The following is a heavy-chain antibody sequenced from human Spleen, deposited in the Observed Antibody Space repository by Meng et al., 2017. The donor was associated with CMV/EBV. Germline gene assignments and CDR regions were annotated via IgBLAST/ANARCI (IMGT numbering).Heavy chain of an antibody. CDR1: GFTFSTYN. V-gene: IGHV3-21*01. D-gene: IGHD3-3*01. CDR2: ISRSGRDI. J-gene: IGHJ4*02. Sequence: GESLKISCVASGFTFSTYNMNWVRQAPGKGLEWVSSISRSGRDIYYADSLKGRFTISRDNARDSLYLQMNSLSPEDTAVYFCAREREMYYDFWSATSYYFDYWGRGTLVTVS. CDR3: AREREMYYDFWSATSYYFDY.